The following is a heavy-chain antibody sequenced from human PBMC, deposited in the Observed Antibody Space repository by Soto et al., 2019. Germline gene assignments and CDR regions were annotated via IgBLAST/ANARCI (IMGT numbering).Heavy chain of an antibody. J-gene: IGHJ4*02. V-gene: IGHV3-30*18. D-gene: IGHD2-8*02. CDR3: VKDKDRTWSFDY. CDR2: MSHDGKNK. CDR1: GFTFSTNV. Sequence: HVQLVESGGGVVEPGRSLRLSCGASGFTFSTNVMHWVRQSPGKGLEWVAFMSHDGKNKYYVDSVKGRFTISRDNSKNTLYLQMDSLRPEDTALYYCVKDKDRTWSFDYWGQGTLVTVSS.